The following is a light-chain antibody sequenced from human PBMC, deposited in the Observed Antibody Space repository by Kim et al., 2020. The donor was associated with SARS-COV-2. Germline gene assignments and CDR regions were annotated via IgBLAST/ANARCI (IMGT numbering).Light chain of an antibody. Sequence: GTPKEKVTITCRASQTIGSNLHWYQQKPGQSPKLLIKYVTQSLSGVPSRFSGSGSGTDFTLTINSLETEDAATYYCHQSSSLPWTFGQGTKVDIK. CDR3: HQSSSLPWT. V-gene: IGKV6-21*01. J-gene: IGKJ1*01. CDR1: QTIGSN. CDR2: YVT.